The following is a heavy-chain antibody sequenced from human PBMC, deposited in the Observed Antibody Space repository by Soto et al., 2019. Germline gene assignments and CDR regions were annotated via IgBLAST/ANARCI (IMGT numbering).Heavy chain of an antibody. CDR2: IYYSGST. J-gene: IGHJ4*02. CDR3: ARNAFGGVIRDY. D-gene: IGHD3-16*01. Sequence: SETLSLTCTVSGGSISSYYWSWIRQPPGKGLEWIGYIYYSGSTNYNPSLKSRVTISVDTSKNQFSLKLSSVTAADTAVYYCARNAFGGVIRDYGGRETLVTVSS. CDR1: GGSISSYY. V-gene: IGHV4-59*01.